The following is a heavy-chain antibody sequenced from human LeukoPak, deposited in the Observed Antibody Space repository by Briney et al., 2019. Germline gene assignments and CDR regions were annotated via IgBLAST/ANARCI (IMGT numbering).Heavy chain of an antibody. Sequence: PSETLSLTCTVSGGSISSYYWSWIRQPPGKGLEWIGYIYYSGSTNYNPSLKSRVTISVDTSKNQFSLKLSSVTAADTAVYYCARGHVGSVAAVWEKYYYYYYMDVWGKGTTVTVSS. J-gene: IGHJ6*03. D-gene: IGHD6-6*01. CDR3: ARGHVGSVAAVWEKYYYYYYMDV. V-gene: IGHV4-59*12. CDR2: IYYSGST. CDR1: GGSISSYY.